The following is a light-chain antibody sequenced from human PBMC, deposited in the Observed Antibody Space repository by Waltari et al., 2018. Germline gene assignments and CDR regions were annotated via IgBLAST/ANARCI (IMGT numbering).Light chain of an antibody. V-gene: IGLV1-40*01. CDR1: TSNIGAGYD. J-gene: IGLJ2*01. CDR2: GTN. Sequence: QSVLTQPPSVSGAPGQRVSISCTGSTSNIGAGYDVHWYQQGPGKAPKLIIYGTNTRPLGVPDRFFGSQYGTSASLAIIGLQAEDEGDYYCQSYDTTLSVDFGGGTKLTVL. CDR3: QSYDTTLSVD.